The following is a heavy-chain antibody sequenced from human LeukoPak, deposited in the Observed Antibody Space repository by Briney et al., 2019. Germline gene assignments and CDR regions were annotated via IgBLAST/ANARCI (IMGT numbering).Heavy chain of an antibody. V-gene: IGHV4-59*01. Sequence: PSETLSLTCTVSGGSISSYYWSWIRQPPGKGLEWIGYIYYSGSTNYNPSLKSRATISVDTYKNQFSLKLSSVTAADTAVYYCARGLYSSGWSDYWGQGTLVTVSS. J-gene: IGHJ4*02. CDR3: ARGLYSSGWSDY. D-gene: IGHD6-19*01. CDR2: IYYSGST. CDR1: GGSISSYY.